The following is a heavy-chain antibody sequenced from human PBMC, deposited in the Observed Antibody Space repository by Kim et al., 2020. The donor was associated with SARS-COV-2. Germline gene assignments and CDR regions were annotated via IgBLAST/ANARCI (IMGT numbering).Heavy chain of an antibody. J-gene: IGHJ6*02. Sequence: GGSLRLSCAASGFTFSSYDMHWVRQATGKGLEWVSTIGTAGDTYYPGSVKGRFTISRENAKNSLYLQMNSLRAGDTAVYYCARAPARIAVAGYYFYYGMDVWGQGNTVTVSS. CDR2: IGTAGDT. CDR1: GFTFSSYD. D-gene: IGHD6-19*01. V-gene: IGHV3-13*01. CDR3: ARAPARIAVAGYYFYYGMDV.